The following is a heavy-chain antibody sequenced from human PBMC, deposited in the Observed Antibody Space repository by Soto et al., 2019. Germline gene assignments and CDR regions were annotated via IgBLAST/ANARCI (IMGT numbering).Heavy chain of an antibody. V-gene: IGHV6-1*01. CDR1: GDSVSSNSAA. CDR2: TYYRSKWYN. J-gene: IGHJ6*02. Sequence: SQTLSFTCAISGDSVSSNSAAWNWIRQSPSRGLEWLGRTYYRSKWYNDYAVSVKSRITINPDTSKNQFSLQLNSVTPEDTAVYYCARGYDFWSGYYKGPSGYYGMDVWGQGTTVTVS. CDR3: ARGYDFWSGYYKGPSGYYGMDV. D-gene: IGHD3-3*01.